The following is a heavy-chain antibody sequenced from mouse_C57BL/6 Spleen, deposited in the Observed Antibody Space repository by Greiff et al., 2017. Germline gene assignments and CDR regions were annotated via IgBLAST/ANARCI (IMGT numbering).Heavy chain of an antibody. V-gene: IGHV1-69*01. J-gene: IGHJ4*01. CDR3: ARRDGNYGEYAMDY. CDR1: GYTFTSYW. Sequence: QVQLQQPGAELVMPGASVKLSCKASGYTFTSYWMHWVKQRPGQGLEWIGEIDPSDSYTNYNQKFKGKSTLTVDKSSSTAYMQLSSLTSEDSAVYYCARRDGNYGEYAMDYWGQGTSVTVSS. CDR2: IDPSDSYT. D-gene: IGHD2-1*01.